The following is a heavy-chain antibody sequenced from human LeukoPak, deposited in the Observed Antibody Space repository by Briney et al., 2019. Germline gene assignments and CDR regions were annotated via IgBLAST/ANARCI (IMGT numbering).Heavy chain of an antibody. V-gene: IGHV3-21*01. CDR3: ARGPESSGWYYFDY. D-gene: IGHD6-19*01. CDR2: ISSSSSYI. J-gene: IGHJ4*02. Sequence: GGSLRLSCAASGFTFSSYSMNWVRQAPGKGLEWASSISSSSSYIYYADSVKGRFTISRDNAKNSLYLQMNSLRAEDTAVYYCARGPESSGWYYFDYWGQGTLVTVSS. CDR1: GFTFSSYS.